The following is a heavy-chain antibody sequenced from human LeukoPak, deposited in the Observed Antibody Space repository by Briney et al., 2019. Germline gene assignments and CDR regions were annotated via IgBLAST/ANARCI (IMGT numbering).Heavy chain of an antibody. D-gene: IGHD3-16*01. Sequence: MASETLSLTCAVYGGSFSGYYWSWIRQPPGKGLEWIGEINHSGSTNYNPSLKSRVTISVDTSKNQFSLKLSSVTAADTAVYYCARDETSGVFDYWGQGTLVTVSS. CDR1: GGSFSGYY. CDR3: ARDETSGVFDY. J-gene: IGHJ4*02. CDR2: INHSGST. V-gene: IGHV4-34*01.